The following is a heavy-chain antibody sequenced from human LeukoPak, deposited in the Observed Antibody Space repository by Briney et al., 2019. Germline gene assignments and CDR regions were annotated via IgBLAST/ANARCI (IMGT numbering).Heavy chain of an antibody. CDR1: GGSISSYY. CDR3: ARDPERNRGAFDI. CDR2: IYTSGST. D-gene: IGHD1-14*01. Sequence: PSETLSLTCSVSGGSISSYYWSWIRQPAGKGLGWIGRIYTSGSTNYNPSLKSRVTMSVDTSKNQFSLKLSSVTAADTAVYYCARDPERNRGAFDIWGQGTMVTVSS. J-gene: IGHJ3*02. V-gene: IGHV4-4*07.